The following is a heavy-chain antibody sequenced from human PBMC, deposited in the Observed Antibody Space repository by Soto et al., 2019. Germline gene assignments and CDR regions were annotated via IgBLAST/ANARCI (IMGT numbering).Heavy chain of an antibody. D-gene: IGHD3-10*01. CDR3: ARENDGSGNWLSTPPRLDY. CDR1: GFTFSSYS. Sequence: GGSLRLSCAASGFTFSSYSMNWVRQAPGKGLEWVSSISSSSSYIYYADSVKGRFTISRDNAKNSLYLQMNSLRAEDTAVYYCARENDGSGNWLSTPPRLDYWGQGTLVTVSS. V-gene: IGHV3-21*01. J-gene: IGHJ4*02. CDR2: ISSSSSYI.